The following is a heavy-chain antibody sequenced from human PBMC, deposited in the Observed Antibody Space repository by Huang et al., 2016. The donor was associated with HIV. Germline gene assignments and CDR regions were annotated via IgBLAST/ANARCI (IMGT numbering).Heavy chain of an antibody. D-gene: IGHD1-26*01. CDR3: ARGTVGATNCFDP. V-gene: IGHV4-4*07. CDR2: IYSSGST. CDR1: GGSISSFF. Sequence: QVQLQESGPGLVKPSETLSLTCTVCGGSISSFFWSWIRQPAGKRLEWIGRIYSSGSTIYTPSLEIRVTMSVDTSKNQFSLKLSSVTAADTAVYYCARGTVGATNCFDPWGQGTLVIVSA. J-gene: IGHJ5*02.